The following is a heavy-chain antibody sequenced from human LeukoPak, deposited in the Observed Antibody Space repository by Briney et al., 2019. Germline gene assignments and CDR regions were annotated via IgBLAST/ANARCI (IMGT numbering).Heavy chain of an antibody. Sequence: GGSLRLSCAASGFSFSTFGMHWVRQAPGKGLEWVAMIWYDASGQHYADSVKGRFTISRDTSKNTLYLQMNSLRAEDTAVYYCATLGVYYYYYMDVWGKGTTVTVSS. CDR2: IWYDASGQ. CDR1: GFSFSTFG. J-gene: IGHJ6*03. CDR3: ATLGVYYYYYMDV. V-gene: IGHV3-33*01. D-gene: IGHD4-23*01.